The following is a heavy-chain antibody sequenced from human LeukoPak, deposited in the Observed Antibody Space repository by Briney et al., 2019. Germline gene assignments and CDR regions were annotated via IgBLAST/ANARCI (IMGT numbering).Heavy chain of an antibody. CDR1: GLTFDIYS. D-gene: IGHD3-16*01. Sequence: GGSLRLSCEASGLTFDIYSMSWVRQAPGKGLEWVADISNSGGITMYADSVKGRFTISRDNSKNTVYLQMNSLRAEDTALYYCARDLAGGVDYWGQGTLVTVSS. J-gene: IGHJ4*02. CDR3: ARDLAGGVDY. V-gene: IGHV3-23*01. CDR2: ISNSGGIT.